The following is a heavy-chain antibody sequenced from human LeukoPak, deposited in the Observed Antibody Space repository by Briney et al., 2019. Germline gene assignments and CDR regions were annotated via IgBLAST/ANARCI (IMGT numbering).Heavy chain of an antibody. V-gene: IGHV3-23*01. CDR3: AKDTTYYYDSSGYRMFDY. CDR2: ISGSGGST. CDR1: EFTFSSYA. J-gene: IGHJ4*02. D-gene: IGHD3-22*01. Sequence: PGGSLRLSCAASEFTFSSYAMSWVRQAPGKWLEWVSAISGSGGSTYYADSVKGRFTISRDNSKNTLYLQMNSLRAEDTAVYYCAKDTTYYYDSSGYRMFDYWGQGTLVTVSS.